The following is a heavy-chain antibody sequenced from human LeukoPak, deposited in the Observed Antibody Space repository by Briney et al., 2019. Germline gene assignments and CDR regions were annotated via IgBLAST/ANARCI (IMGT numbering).Heavy chain of an antibody. D-gene: IGHD3-10*01. V-gene: IGHV3-23*01. CDR3: AKGTFYYGSASYCMDV. CDR2: ISGSGDST. J-gene: IGHJ6*04. CDR1: GFTFSSYA. Sequence: GGSLRLSCAASGFTFSSYAMSWVRQAPGQGLEWVSAISGSGDSTYYADSVKGRFTISRDNSKNTLYLQMNSLRAEDTAIYYCAKGTFYYGSASYCMDVWGKGTTVTVSS.